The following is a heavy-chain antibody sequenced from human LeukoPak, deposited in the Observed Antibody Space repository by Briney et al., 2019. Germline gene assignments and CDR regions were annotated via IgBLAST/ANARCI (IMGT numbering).Heavy chain of an antibody. J-gene: IGHJ4*02. D-gene: IGHD7-27*01. Sequence: GGSLRLSCAASGFIFSSYWMSWVRQAPGKGLEWVANINQDGSEKYYVDSVKGRFTISRGNPKKSLYLQMNSLRDEDTAVYYCARAYWGSVDYWGQGTLVTVSS. CDR3: ARAYWGSVDY. CDR2: INQDGSEK. CDR1: GFIFSSYW. V-gene: IGHV3-7*03.